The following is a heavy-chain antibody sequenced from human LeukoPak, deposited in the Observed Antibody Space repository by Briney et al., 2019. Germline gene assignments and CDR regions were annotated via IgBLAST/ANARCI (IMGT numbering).Heavy chain of an antibody. CDR1: GYTFTGYY. V-gene: IGHV1-2*02. CDR3: ARGEAVASHDY. CDR2: INPNSGGT. J-gene: IGHJ4*02. D-gene: IGHD6-19*01. Sequence: AASVKGSCKASGYTFTGYYIHWGGQAPGQGVGGMGWINPNSGGTNYAQKFQGRVTMTRDSSISTAYMELNRLTSDDTAVYYCARGEAVASHDYWGQGTLVTVSS.